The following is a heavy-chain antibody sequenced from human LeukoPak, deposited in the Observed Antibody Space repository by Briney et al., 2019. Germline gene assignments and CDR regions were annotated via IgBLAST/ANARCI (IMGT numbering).Heavy chain of an antibody. V-gene: IGHV3-30*04. J-gene: IGHJ4*02. CDR2: ISYDGSNK. Sequence: GGSLRLSCAASGFTSSSYAMHWVRQAPGKGLEWVAVISYDGSNKYYADSVKGRFTISRDNSKNTLYLQMNSLRAEDTAVYYCAKDPHSSGWYEYWGQGTLVTVSS. CDR1: GFTSSSYA. CDR3: AKDPHSSGWYEY. D-gene: IGHD6-19*01.